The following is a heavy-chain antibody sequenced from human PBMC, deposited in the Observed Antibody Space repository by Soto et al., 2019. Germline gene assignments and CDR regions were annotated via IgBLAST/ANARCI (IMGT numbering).Heavy chain of an antibody. CDR1: GDSVSSNSAA. V-gene: IGHV6-1*01. Sequence: SQTLSLTGAISGDSVSSNSAAWNWIRQSPSRGLEWLGRTYYRSKWYNDYAVSVKSRITINPDTSKNQFSLQLNSVTPEDTAVYYCARAAADEYSSSSVGYHYYYGMDVWGQGTTVTVSS. CDR3: ARAAADEYSSSSVGYHYYYGMDV. CDR2: TYYRSKWYN. D-gene: IGHD6-6*01. J-gene: IGHJ6*02.